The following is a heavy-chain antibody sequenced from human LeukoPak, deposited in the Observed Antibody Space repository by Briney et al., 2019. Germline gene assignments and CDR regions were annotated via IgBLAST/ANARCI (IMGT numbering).Heavy chain of an antibody. CDR1: GFTFDDYA. D-gene: IGHD3-22*01. J-gene: IGHJ4*02. Sequence: PGRSLRLSCAASGFTFDDYAMHWVRQAPGKGLEWVSGISWNSGSIGYADSVKGRFTISRDNAKNSLYLQMNSLRAEDTALYYCAKGPYYYDSSGYYSRWGQGTLVTASS. CDR3: AKGPYYYDSSGYYSR. CDR2: ISWNSGSI. V-gene: IGHV3-9*01.